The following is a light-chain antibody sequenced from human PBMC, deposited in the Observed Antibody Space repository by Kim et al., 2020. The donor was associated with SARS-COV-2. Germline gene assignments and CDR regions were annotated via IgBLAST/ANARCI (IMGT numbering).Light chain of an antibody. J-gene: IGLJ3*02. V-gene: IGLV3-9*01. CDR1: YIGVRN. CDR2: RDN. Sequence: SYELTQPLSVSVALGQTATITCGRQYIGVRNVHWYQQKPGQAPVMVLYRDNNRPSGIPERFSGSTAGNTATLTVSGAQVGDEADYYCQVWDSGTALFGGG. CDR3: QVWDSGTAL.